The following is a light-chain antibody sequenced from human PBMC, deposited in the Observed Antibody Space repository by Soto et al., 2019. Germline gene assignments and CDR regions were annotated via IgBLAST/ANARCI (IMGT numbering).Light chain of an antibody. J-gene: IGLJ1*01. CDR3: ASYTTSSTYV. V-gene: IGLV2-14*01. CDR2: DVS. CDR1: SSDVGGYNY. Sequence: QSVLTQPASVSGSPGQSIAISCTGTSSDVGGYNYVSWYQQNPGKAPKFIIYDVSNRPSGVSDRFSGSKSGNTASLTISGLRAEDEADYYCASYTTSSTYVFGTGTKLTVL.